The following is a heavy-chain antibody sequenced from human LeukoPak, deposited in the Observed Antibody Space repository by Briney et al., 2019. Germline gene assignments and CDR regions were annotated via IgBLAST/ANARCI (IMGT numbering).Heavy chain of an antibody. J-gene: IGHJ4*02. CDR3: ARDADPHDNSNFDY. CDR1: GGTFSSYA. V-gene: IGHV1-69*13. Sequence: ASVKVSCKASGGTFSSYAISWVRQAPGQGLEWMGGIIPIFGTANYAQKFQGRVTITADESTSTAYMELSSLRSEDTAVYYCARDADPHDNSNFDYWGQGTLVTVSS. D-gene: IGHD1-20*01. CDR2: IIPIFGTA.